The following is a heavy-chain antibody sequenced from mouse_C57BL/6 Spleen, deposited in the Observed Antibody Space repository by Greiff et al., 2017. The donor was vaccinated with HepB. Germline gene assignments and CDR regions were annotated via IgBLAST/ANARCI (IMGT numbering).Heavy chain of an antibody. CDR3: ARDPYYYGSSSAMDY. J-gene: IGHJ4*01. D-gene: IGHD1-1*01. CDR2: ISYDGSN. V-gene: IGHV3-6*01. CDR1: GYSITSGYY. Sequence: EVKLEESGPGLVKPSQSLSLTCSVTGYSITSGYYWNWIRQFPGNKLEWMGYISYDGSNNYNPSLKNRISITRDTSKNQFFLKLNSVTTEDTATYYCARDPYYYGSSSAMDYWGQGTSVTVSS.